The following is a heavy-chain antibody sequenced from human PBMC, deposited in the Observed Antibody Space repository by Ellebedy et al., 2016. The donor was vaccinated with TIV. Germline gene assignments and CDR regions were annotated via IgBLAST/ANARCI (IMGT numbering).Heavy chain of an antibody. Sequence: PGGSLRLSCVVPGSTSGAYYIDWVRQPPGKGPEWAGRIKNKANSYTKDYAASVKGRFTISRDDSTNSLYRPMNSLQTEETAVYYCATSWGWQQLVRWGQGSLVTVFS. J-gene: IGHJ4*02. V-gene: IGHV3-72*01. D-gene: IGHD6-13*01. CDR3: ATSWGWQQLVR. CDR1: GSTSGAYY. CDR2: IKNKANSYTK.